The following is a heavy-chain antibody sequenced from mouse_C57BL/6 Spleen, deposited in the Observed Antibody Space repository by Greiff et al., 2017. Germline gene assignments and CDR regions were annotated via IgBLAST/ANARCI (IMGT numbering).Heavy chain of an antibody. V-gene: IGHV5-2*01. J-gene: IGHJ4*01. Sequence: EVKLQQSGGGLVQPGESLKLSCESNEYEFPSHDMSWVLKTPEKRLELVAAINSDGGSTYYPDTMERRFIISRDNTKKTLYLQMSSLRSEDTALYYCARHDGYYGSFDYWGQGTSVTVSS. CDR3: ARHDGYYGSFDY. D-gene: IGHD2-3*01. CDR1: EYEFPSHD. CDR2: INSDGGST.